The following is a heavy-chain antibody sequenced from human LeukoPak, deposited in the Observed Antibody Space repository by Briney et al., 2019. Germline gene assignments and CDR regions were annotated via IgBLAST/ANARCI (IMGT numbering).Heavy chain of an antibody. CDR3: AREERITMVRGATTLYYYYYMDV. Sequence: PSETLSLTCTVSGVSISSYYWSWIRQPPGKGLEWIGYIYYSGSTNYNPSLKSRVTISVDTSKNQFSLKLSSVTAADTAVYYCAREERITMVRGATTLYYYYYMDVWGKGTTVTISS. V-gene: IGHV4-59*01. CDR2: IYYSGST. D-gene: IGHD3-10*01. CDR1: GVSISSYY. J-gene: IGHJ6*03.